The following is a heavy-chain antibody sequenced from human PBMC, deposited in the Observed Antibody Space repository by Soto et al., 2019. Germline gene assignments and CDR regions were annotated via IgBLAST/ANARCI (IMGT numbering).Heavy chain of an antibody. CDR1: GGTFSSYA. D-gene: IGHD3-3*01. CDR2: IIPIFGTA. V-gene: IGHV1-69*13. Sequence: VASVKVSCKASGGTFSSYAISWVRQAPGQGLEWMGGIIPIFGTANYAQKFQGRVTITADESTSTAYMELSSLRSEDTAVYYGARDLIEYYDFWSGQTPVYYYYGMDVWGQGTTVTVSS. J-gene: IGHJ6*02. CDR3: ARDLIEYYDFWSGQTPVYYYYGMDV.